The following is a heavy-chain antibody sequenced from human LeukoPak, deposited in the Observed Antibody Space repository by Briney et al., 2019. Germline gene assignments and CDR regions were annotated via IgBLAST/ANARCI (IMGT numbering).Heavy chain of an antibody. Sequence: ASVNVSCTASGGTFSSYAISWVRQAPGQGLEWMGGIIPIFGTANYAQKFQGRVTITADESTSTAYMELSSLRSEDTAVYHCARGQSGSYRFDYWGQGTLVTVSS. D-gene: IGHD1-26*01. J-gene: IGHJ4*02. CDR3: ARGQSGSYRFDY. CDR1: GGTFSSYA. CDR2: IIPIFGTA. V-gene: IGHV1-69*13.